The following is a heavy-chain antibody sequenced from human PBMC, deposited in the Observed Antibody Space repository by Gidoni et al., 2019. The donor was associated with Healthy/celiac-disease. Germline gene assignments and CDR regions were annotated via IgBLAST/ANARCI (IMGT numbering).Heavy chain of an antibody. CDR1: GYTFTSYY. J-gene: IGHJ6*04. CDR3: ARGDIVVVPADPGEGYYYYGMDV. CDR2: INPSGGST. D-gene: IGHD2-2*01. Sequence: QVQLVQSGAEVKKPGASVKVSCTASGYTFTSYYMHWVPQAPGQGLEWMGIINPSGGSTSYAQKFQGRVTMTRDTSTSTVYMELSSLRSEDTAVYYCARGDIVVVPADPGEGYYYYGMDVWGKGTTVTVSA. V-gene: IGHV1-46*03.